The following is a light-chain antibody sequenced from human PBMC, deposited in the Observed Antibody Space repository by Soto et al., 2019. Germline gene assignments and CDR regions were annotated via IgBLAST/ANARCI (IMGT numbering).Light chain of an antibody. CDR3: QQRYSTPPYT. CDR1: QSISRF. V-gene: IGKV1-39*01. CDR2: AAS. Sequence: DIPLTQSPSSLYASAGDRVTLTCRASQSISRFLNWYQQKPGQAPKLLIFAASTLQSGVPGRFSGSGSGTDFTLTISSLQPEDFATYYCQQRYSTPPYTFGQGTKLEI. J-gene: IGKJ2*01.